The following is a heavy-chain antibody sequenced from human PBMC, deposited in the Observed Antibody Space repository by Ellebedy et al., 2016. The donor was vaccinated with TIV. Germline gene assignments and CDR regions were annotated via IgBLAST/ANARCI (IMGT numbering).Heavy chain of an antibody. CDR2: LSYSGRT. D-gene: IGHD1-26*01. V-gene: IGHV4-59*12. J-gene: IGHJ4*02. Sequence: MPGGSLRLSCNASGASITTYYWNWIRQSPGKGMEWTGYLSYSGRTNYNPSLKSRVTISVDTSKNQFSLRLSSVTAADTAVYYCASRASGRSDLGRVVYFDYWGQGTLVTVAS. CDR1: GASITTYY. CDR3: ASRASGRSDLGRVVYFDY.